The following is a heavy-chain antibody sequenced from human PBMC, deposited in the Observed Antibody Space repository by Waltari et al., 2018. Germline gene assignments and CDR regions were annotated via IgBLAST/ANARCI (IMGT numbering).Heavy chain of an antibody. CDR2: SDPKTGNT. J-gene: IGHJ3*01. CDR1: GYTFTGQY. D-gene: IGHD6-13*01. CDR3: ATWYDTDAFDL. Sequence: QVQLVQSGAEVKKPGASVKVSCKASGYTFTGQYVYWVRQAYGQGLEGMGCSDPKTGNTKTPPEFRGRVTMTRETSTTTAYMELTRLTSDDTAVYYCATWYDTDAFDLWGQGTRVVVSS. V-gene: IGHV1-2*02.